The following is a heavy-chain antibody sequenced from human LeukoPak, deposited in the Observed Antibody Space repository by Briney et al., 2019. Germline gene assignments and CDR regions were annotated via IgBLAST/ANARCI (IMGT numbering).Heavy chain of an antibody. Sequence: ASVKVSCKASGYDFTSVGITWVRQAPGQGLEWMGWISPYNGDTRYVQKLQGRVTMTTDTSTSTAYMELRSLRFDDTAVFYCARAGSGSGWYFDYSGQGTLVTVSS. J-gene: IGHJ4*02. CDR3: ARAGSGSGWYFDY. V-gene: IGHV1-18*01. CDR2: ISPYNGDT. D-gene: IGHD6-19*01. CDR1: GYDFTSVG.